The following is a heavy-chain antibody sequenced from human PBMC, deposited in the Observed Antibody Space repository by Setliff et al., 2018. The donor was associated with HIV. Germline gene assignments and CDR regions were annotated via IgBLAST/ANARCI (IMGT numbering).Heavy chain of an antibody. Sequence: PSETLSLTCTVSGGSIWNYYWSWIRQPPGKGLEWIGTIYYSGSTYYNPSLKSRITISVDTSKDQFSLKLSFVTAADTAVYYCARGARLLTGYADRWDYYYMRIWGKGTTVTVSS. CDR3: ARGARLLTGYADRWDYYYMRI. CDR1: GGSIWNYY. J-gene: IGHJ6*03. D-gene: IGHD2-8*01. CDR2: IYYSGST. V-gene: IGHV4-39*07.